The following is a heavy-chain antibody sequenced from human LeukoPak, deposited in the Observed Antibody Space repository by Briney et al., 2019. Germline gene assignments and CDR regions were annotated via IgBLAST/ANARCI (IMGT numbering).Heavy chain of an antibody. Sequence: SETLSLTCTVSGGSVSSGSYYWSWIRQPPGKGLEWIGSIYYSGSTYYNPSLKSRVTISVDTSKNQFSLKLSSVTAADTAVYYCARLYDFWSPYGMDVWGQGTTVTVSS. CDR1: GGSVSSGSYY. V-gene: IGHV4-39*01. CDR3: ARLYDFWSPYGMDV. D-gene: IGHD3-3*01. J-gene: IGHJ6*02. CDR2: IYYSGST.